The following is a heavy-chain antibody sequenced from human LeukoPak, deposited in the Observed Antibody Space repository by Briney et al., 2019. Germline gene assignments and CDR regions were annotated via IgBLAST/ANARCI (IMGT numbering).Heavy chain of an antibody. CDR2: ISGSGNT. J-gene: IGHJ4*01. CDR3: AREGRSSTPGY. V-gene: IGHV4-4*07. Sequence: SETLSLTRSVSGGSIRSYYWSWIRQPAGKKLEWIGRISGSGNTDYNPSLKSRLTMSVDTSKNQFSLKLNSVTAADTAVYYCAREGRSSTPGYWGQGTLVTVSS. D-gene: IGHD2-15*01. CDR1: GGSIRSYY.